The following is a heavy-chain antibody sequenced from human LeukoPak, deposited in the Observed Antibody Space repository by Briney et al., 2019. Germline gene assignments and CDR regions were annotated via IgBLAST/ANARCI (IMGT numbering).Heavy chain of an antibody. J-gene: IGHJ4*02. V-gene: IGHV1-18*01. CDR2: ISAYNGNT. D-gene: IGHD3-22*01. CDR1: GYTFTSYC. CDR3: ARDCYHSSGYAY. Sequence: GASVKLSCKASGYTFTSYCISWVRQAPGQGLEWMGWISAYNGNTNYPQKLQGRVNMTKDTSTSKAYMEMRRVRSDDTAVYYCARDCYHSSGYAYWGQGTLVTVSS.